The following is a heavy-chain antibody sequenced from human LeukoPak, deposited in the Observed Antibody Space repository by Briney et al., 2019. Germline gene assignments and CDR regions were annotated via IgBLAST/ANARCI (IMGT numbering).Heavy chain of an antibody. CDR1: GYTFSNFG. J-gene: IGHJ4*02. V-gene: IGHV1-18*01. D-gene: IGHD2-2*01. Sequence: ASVKVSCKTSGYTFSNFGINWVRQAPGQGLEWMGWISGNNDNPNYGQKFQGRFTVTTDSSTSTAYMELRNLRFDDTAVYYCARDGTSTDDYWGQGTLVT. CDR2: ISGNNDNP. CDR3: ARDGTSTDDY.